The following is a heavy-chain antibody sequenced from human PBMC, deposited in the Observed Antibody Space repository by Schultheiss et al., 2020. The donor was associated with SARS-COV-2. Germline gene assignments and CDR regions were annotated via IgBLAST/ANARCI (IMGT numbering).Heavy chain of an antibody. CDR1: GFTFSSYG. CDR3: AKSTAEAGLQSFDS. CDR2: ISGSGRNT. Sequence: GESLKISCEASGFTFSSYGMSWVRQAPVRGLEWVASISGSGRNTNYADSVWGRFTVSRDNSKNTVYLQMNSLRGYDTAVYYCAKSTAEAGLQSFDSWGQGNPVTVSS. D-gene: IGHD6-13*01. J-gene: IGHJ4*02. V-gene: IGHV3-23*01.